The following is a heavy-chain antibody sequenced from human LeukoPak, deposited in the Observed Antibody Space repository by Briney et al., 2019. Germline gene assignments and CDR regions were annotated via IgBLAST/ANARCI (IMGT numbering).Heavy chain of an antibody. CDR3: SYYYDGSAYANIDY. J-gene: IGHJ4*02. V-gene: IGHV3-15*01. CDR2: IKSKIDGGTT. CDR1: GFTFSNAW. D-gene: IGHD3-22*01. Sequence: GGSLRLSCAASGFTFSNAWMNWVRQAPGKGLEWVGRIKSKIDGGTTDYAAPVKGRFTISRDDSKNTLYLQMNSLKTEDTAMYYCSYYYDGSAYANIDYWGQGTLVTVSS.